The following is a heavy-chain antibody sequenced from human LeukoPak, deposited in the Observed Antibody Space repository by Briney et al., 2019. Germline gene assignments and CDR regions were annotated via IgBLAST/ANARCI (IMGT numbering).Heavy chain of an antibody. CDR2: IYYSGST. J-gene: IGHJ3*02. D-gene: IGHD6-19*01. Sequence: SETLSLTCAVYGGSFSGYYWSWIRQPPGKGLEWIGYIYYSGSTYYNPSLKSRVTISVDTSKNQFSLKLSSVTAADTAVYYCASSGWSHDAFDIWGQGTMVTVSS. V-gene: IGHV4-30-4*08. CDR1: GGSFSGYY. CDR3: ASSGWSHDAFDI.